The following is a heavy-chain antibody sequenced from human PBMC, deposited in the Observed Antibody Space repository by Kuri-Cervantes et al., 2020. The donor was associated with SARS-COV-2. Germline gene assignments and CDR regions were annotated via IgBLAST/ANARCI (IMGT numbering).Heavy chain of an antibody. CDR3: ARAWDYYDSSGYPY. CDR1: GFTYSNAW. D-gene: IGHD3-22*01. V-gene: IGHV3-15*01. CDR2: IKSKTDGGTT. Sequence: GGSLRLACAASGFTYSNAWMSWVRQAPGKGLEWVGRIKSKTDGGTTDYAAPVKGRFTISRDDSKNTLYLQMNSLRAEDTAVYYCARAWDYYDSSGYPYWGQGTLVTVSS. J-gene: IGHJ4*02.